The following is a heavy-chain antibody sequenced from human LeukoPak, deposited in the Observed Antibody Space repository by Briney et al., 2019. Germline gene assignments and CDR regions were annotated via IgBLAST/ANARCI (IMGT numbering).Heavy chain of an antibody. Sequence: GASVKVSCKASGFSFTSSAVQWVRQARGQRLEWIGWIVVGSGNTNYAQKFQERVTITRDMSTSTAYMELSSLRSEDTAVYYCAADRYGSGSPRYWGQGTLVTVSS. CDR2: IVVGSGNT. CDR3: AADRYGSGSPRY. J-gene: IGHJ4*02. CDR1: GFSFTSSA. V-gene: IGHV1-58*01. D-gene: IGHD3-10*01.